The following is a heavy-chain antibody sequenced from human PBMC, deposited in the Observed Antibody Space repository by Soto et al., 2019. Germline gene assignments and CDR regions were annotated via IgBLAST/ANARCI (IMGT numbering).Heavy chain of an antibody. D-gene: IGHD1-20*01. CDR3: ACLYNWNGWSDY. CDR1: GVSITSYY. J-gene: IGHJ4*02. V-gene: IGHV4-4*07. CDR2: IYSSGST. Sequence: QVQLQESGPGLVKPSETLSLTCTVSGVSITSYYWSWIRQPAGKGLEWIGRIYSSGSTNYNPSLKSRVTMSIDTSKNQFSLKLCSVTAADTAVYYCACLYNWNGWSDYWGQGTLVTVSS.